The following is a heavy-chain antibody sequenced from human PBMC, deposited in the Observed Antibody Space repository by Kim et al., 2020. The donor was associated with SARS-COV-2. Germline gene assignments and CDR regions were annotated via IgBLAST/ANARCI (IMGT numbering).Heavy chain of an antibody. CDR3: AKGTRITMIVVASDAFDI. D-gene: IGHD3-22*01. CDR2: ISGSGGST. CDR1: GFTFSSYA. J-gene: IGHJ3*02. Sequence: GGSLRLSCAASGFTFSSYAMSWVRQAPGKGLEWVSAISGSGGSTYYADSVKGRFTISRDNSKNTLYLQMNSLRAEDTAVYYCAKGTRITMIVVASDAFDIWGQGTMVTVSS. V-gene: IGHV3-23*01.